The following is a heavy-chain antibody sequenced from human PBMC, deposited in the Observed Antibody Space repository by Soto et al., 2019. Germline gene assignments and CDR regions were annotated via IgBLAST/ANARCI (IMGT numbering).Heavy chain of an antibody. V-gene: IGHV3-23*01. CDR1: GFTFRSYA. CDR2: ITGTGTST. D-gene: IGHD2-21*01. Sequence: GGSLRLSCAASGFTFRSYAMSWVRQAPGKGLEWVATITGTGTSTYFADSVKGRFTISRDNSKNTLYLQMNSLRAEDTAVYYCATERGPTYYFDDWGQGTLVTVSS. J-gene: IGHJ4*02. CDR3: ATERGPTYYFDD.